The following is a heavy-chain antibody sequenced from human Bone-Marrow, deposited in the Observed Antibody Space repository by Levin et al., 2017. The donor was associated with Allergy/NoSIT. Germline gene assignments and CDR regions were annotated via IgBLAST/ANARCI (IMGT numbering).Heavy chain of an antibody. CDR3: ARQSLRDY. J-gene: IGHJ4*02. CDR2: IDPTDSFT. CDR1: GYNFASFW. V-gene: IGHV5-10-1*01. Sequence: PGGSLRLSCKGSGYNFASFWISWVRQMPGKGLEWMGRIDPTDSFTNYSPSFEGHVTISVDKSISTAYLQWSSLKASDTAIYYCARQSLRDYWGQGTLVTVSS.